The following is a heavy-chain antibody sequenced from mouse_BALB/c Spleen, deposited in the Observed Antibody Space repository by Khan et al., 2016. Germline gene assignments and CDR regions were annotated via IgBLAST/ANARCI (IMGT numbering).Heavy chain of an antibody. CDR1: GFDFSRYW. V-gene: IGHV4-1*02. CDR2: INPDSSTI. Sequence: EVKLLESGGGLVQPGGSLKLSCAASGFDFSRYWMSWVRQAPGKGLEWIGEINPDSSTIKYTPSLKDKFIISRDNAKNTLYLQMSKVRSEDTSLDYCSNTFWYFDVWCPGTTVTVSS. J-gene: IGHJ1*01. CDR3: SNTFWYFDV.